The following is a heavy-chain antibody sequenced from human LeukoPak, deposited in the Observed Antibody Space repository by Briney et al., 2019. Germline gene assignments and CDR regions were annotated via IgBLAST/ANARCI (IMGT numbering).Heavy chain of an antibody. V-gene: IGHV1-8*01. CDR2: MSPNSGNT. D-gene: IGHD4-23*01. CDR3: ARCLPSSGNSRPYAAFDI. Sequence: ASVKVSCKASGYTFTSYDINWVRQATGQGLEWMGWMSPNSGNTGYAPEFQGRVIMTRNTSISTAYMELSSLSSGDPAVYYCARCLPSSGNSRPYAAFDIWGQGTMVSVSS. CDR1: GYTFTSYD. J-gene: IGHJ3*02.